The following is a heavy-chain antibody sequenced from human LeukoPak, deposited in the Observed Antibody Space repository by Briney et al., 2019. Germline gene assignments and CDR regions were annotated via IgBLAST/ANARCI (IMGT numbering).Heavy chain of an antibody. D-gene: IGHD2-15*01. V-gene: IGHV4-61*02. CDR2: ISTIGST. CDR1: SGSISSSNYY. Sequence: SETLSLTCTVSSGSISSSNYYWSWIRQPAGKGLERIGRISTIGSTNYNPSLNSRVTISIDTSKNQFSLKLSSVTAADTAVYYCASDGCGGSFLYYYYYMDVWGKGTTVTISS. CDR3: ASDGCGGSFLYYYYYMDV. J-gene: IGHJ6*03.